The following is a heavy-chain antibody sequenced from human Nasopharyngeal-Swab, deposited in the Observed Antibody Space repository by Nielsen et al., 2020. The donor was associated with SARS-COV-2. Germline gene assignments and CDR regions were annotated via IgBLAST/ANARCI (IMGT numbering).Heavy chain of an antibody. Sequence: RQAPGKRLEWIGSIYYSGSTYYNPSLKSRVTISVDTSKNQFSLKLSSVTAADTAVYYCARESVLRYFDWEYYYYGMDVWGQGTTVTVSS. D-gene: IGHD3-9*01. J-gene: IGHJ6*02. CDR3: ARESVLRYFDWEYYYYGMDV. V-gene: IGHV4-39*02. CDR2: IYYSGST.